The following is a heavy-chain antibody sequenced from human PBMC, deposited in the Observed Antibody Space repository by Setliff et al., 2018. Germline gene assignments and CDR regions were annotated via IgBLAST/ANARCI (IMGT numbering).Heavy chain of an antibody. V-gene: IGHV1-18*01. D-gene: IGHD3-22*01. CDR2: ISAYNGNT. Sequence: GESLKISCKASGYTFTSYGISWVRQAPGQGLEWMGWISAYNGNTNYAQKLQGRVTMTTDTSTSTAYMELRSLRSDDTAVYYCARELRPGPQAKYYYDSSGYSPFDIWGQGTMVTVSS. J-gene: IGHJ3*02. CDR3: ARELRPGPQAKYYYDSSGYSPFDI. CDR1: GYTFTSYG.